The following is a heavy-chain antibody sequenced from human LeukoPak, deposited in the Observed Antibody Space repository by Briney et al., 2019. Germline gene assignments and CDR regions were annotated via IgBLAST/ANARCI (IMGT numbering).Heavy chain of an antibody. CDR2: ISRSGSTI. J-gene: IGHJ4*02. Sequence: PGGSPRLSCAASGFTFSSYEMNWVRQAPGKGRVWVSYISRSGSTIFSADSVKGRFTTSRDNAKNSLFLQMNSLRAEDTAVYYCARVSTGSEYFDYWGQGTLVTVSS. V-gene: IGHV3-48*03. CDR1: GFTFSSYE. CDR3: ARVSTGSEYFDY.